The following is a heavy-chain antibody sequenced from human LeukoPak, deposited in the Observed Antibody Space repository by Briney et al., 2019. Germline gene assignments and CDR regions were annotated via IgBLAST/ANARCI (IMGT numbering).Heavy chain of an antibody. V-gene: IGHV3-73*01. CDR3: ARPLLGYYDTSGFDY. CDR2: IKGKTDNYAT. CDR1: GFTLSGSA. J-gene: IGHJ4*02. Sequence: GGSLRLSCAASGFTLSGSAMHWVRQASGKGLERVGRIKGKTDNYATAYAASVKGRFTISRDDSKNTAYLEMNSLKTDDTAVHYCARPLLGYYDTSGFDYWGQGTLVTVSS. D-gene: IGHD3-22*01.